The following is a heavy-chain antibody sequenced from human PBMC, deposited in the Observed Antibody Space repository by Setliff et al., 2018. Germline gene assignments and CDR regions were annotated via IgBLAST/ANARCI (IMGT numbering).Heavy chain of an antibody. CDR1: GGSFSGYY. Sequence: SETLSLTCAVYGGSFSGYYWSWIRQPPGKGLEWIGEINHSGSTNYNPSLKSRVTISVDTSKNQLSLKLSSVTAADTAVYYCARSGYYSIDAFDIWGQGTMVTVSS. CDR2: INHSGST. J-gene: IGHJ3*02. V-gene: IGHV4-34*01. CDR3: ARSGYYSIDAFDI. D-gene: IGHD3-22*01.